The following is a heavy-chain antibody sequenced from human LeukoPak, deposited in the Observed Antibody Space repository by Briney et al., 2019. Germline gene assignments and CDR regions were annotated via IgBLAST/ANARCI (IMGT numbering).Heavy chain of an antibody. V-gene: IGHV3-53*01. J-gene: IGHJ4*02. Sequence: GGSLRLSCAASGFTVSSNYMSWVRQAPGKGLEWVSVIYSGGSTYYADSVKGRFTISRDNSKNTLYLQMNSLRTEDTAVYYCARGRGYDSGTYNYAFSDYWGQGTLVTVSS. CDR1: GFTVSSNY. D-gene: IGHD3-22*01. CDR2: IYSGGST. CDR3: ARGRGYDSGTYNYAFSDY.